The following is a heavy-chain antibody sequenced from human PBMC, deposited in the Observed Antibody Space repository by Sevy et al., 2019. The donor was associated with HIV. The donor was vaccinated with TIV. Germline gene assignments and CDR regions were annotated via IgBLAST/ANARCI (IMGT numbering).Heavy chain of an antibody. Sequence: GGSLRLSCAASGFTFNFHGMHWVRQAPGKGLEWVTFIWHDGSNKYMADSVKGRFTISRDNSKNTLFLQMNSLTVEDTAVYYCARETDNSARWLDPWGQGTLVTVSS. CDR2: IWHDGSNK. CDR1: GFTFNFHG. V-gene: IGHV3-30*02. D-gene: IGHD4-4*01. J-gene: IGHJ5*02. CDR3: ARETDNSARWLDP.